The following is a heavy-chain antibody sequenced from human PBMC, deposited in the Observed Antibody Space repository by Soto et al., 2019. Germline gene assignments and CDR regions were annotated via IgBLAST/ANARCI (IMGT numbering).Heavy chain of an antibody. CDR1: GDSVYSRPHS. J-gene: IGHJ4*02. CDR2: IFYSGTT. CDR3: AGPTSYFEY. V-gene: IGHV4-31*03. Sequence: QVQLQESGPGLLKPTQTLSLTCTVSGDSVYSRPHSWTWIRQLPDKGLEYIGYIFYSGTTYYNPSLKDRVTISLDTSKNQFYLSLTSVTAADTAVYYCAGPTSYFEYWGQGTLSTSPQ.